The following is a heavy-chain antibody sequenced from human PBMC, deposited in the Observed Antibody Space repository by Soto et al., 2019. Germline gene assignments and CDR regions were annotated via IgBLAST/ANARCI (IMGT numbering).Heavy chain of an antibody. J-gene: IGHJ3*01. D-gene: IGHD3-22*01. CDR1: GFAFSNFS. V-gene: IGHV3-21*01. CDR3: AKHRLTGLDVLYDSSDAFDG. Sequence: EVHLVGSGGGLVKPGGSLRLSCVASGFAFSNFSMNWVRQAPGQGLEWISSISGSTTFIYYADSMMGRFTVSRDNAKNSLFLQMNIPTAEDTAVYYSAKHRLTGLDVLYDSSDAFDGWGQGTLVTISS. CDR2: ISGSTTFI.